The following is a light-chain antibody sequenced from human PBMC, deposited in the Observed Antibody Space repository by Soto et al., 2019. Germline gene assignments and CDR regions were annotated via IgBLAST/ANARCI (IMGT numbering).Light chain of an antibody. CDR2: DVS. V-gene: IGLV2-14*01. CDR3: SSYTSSSTLYV. J-gene: IGLJ1*01. Sequence: QSALTQPASVSGSPGQSITISCTGTSSDFGGYNYVSWYQQHPGKAPKLMIYDVSNRPSGVSNRFSGSKSVNTASLTISGLQAEDEADYYCSSYTSSSTLYVFGTGTKLTVL. CDR1: SSDFGGYNY.